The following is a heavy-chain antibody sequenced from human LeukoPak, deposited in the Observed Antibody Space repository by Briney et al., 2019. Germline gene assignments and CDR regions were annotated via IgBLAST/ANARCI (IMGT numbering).Heavy chain of an antibody. Sequence: PGGSLRLSCAASGFTFSSYAMHWVRQAPGKGLEWVAVIWYDGSNKYYADSVKGRFTISRDNSKNTLYLQMNSLRAEDTAVYYCARDLSVAGTDYWGQGTLVTVSS. D-gene: IGHD6-19*01. J-gene: IGHJ4*02. CDR2: IWYDGSNK. V-gene: IGHV3-33*08. CDR3: ARDLSVAGTDY. CDR1: GFTFSSYA.